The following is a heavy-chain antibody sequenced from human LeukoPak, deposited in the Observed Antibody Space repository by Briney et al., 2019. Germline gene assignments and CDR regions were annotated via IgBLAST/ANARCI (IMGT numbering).Heavy chain of an antibody. V-gene: IGHV4-61*01. J-gene: IGHJ4*02. CDR3: ARGIPLGVSLRLERYLTN. CDR2: IYYSGST. Sequence: PSETLSLTCTVSGGSISSGSYYWSWIRQPPGKGLEWIGYIYYSGSTNYNPSLKSRVTISVDTSKNQFSLKLSSVTAADTAVYYCARGIPLGVSLRLERYLTNWGQGTLVTVSS. D-gene: IGHD1-1*01. CDR1: GGSISSGSYY.